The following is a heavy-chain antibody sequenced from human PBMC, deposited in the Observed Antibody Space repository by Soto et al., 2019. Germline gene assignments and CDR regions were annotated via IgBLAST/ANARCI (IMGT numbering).Heavy chain of an antibody. CDR1: GFTFSAYS. D-gene: IGHD5-12*01. CDR3: ARDSGYAFDI. Sequence: GSLRLSCAASGFTFSAYSMNWVRQAPGKGLEWVSYINRISNEIYYVDSVKGRFTISSDNAKSSLYLEMNSLRDEDTAVYYCARDSGYAFDIWGQGTMVTVSS. J-gene: IGHJ3*02. V-gene: IGHV3-48*02. CDR2: INRISNEI.